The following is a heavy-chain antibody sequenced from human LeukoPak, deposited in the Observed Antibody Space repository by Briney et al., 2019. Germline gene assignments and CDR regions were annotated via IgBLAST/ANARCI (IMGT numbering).Heavy chain of an antibody. CDR2: IYTSGST. CDR1: DGSISSGSYY. J-gene: IGHJ4*02. CDR3: ARQSGPYCSSWFDY. Sequence: SETLSLTCTVSDGSISSGSYYWSWIRQPAGKGLEWIGRIYTSGSTNYNPSLKSRVTISVDTSKNQFSLKLSSVTAADTAVYYCARQSGPYCSSWFDYWGQGALVTVSS. D-gene: IGHD6-13*01. V-gene: IGHV4-61*02.